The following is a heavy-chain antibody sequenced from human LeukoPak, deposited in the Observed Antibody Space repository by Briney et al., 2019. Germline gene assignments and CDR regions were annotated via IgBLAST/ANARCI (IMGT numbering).Heavy chain of an antibody. CDR1: GGSVSSGSYY. V-gene: IGHV4-61*01. Sequence: SETLSLTCTVSGGSVSSGSYYWSWIRQPPGKGLEWIGYNYNSGSTNYNPSLKSRITMSVDTSKNQFSLKLSSVTAADTAVYYCARDDSGRSSGYFEFYHGMDVWGQGTTVTVSS. CDR3: ARDDSGRSSGYFEFYHGMDV. CDR2: NYNSGST. D-gene: IGHD6-19*01. J-gene: IGHJ6*02.